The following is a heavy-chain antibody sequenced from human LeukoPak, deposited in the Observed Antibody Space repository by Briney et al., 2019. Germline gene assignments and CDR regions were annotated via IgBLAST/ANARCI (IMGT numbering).Heavy chain of an antibody. Sequence: PSETLSLTCTVSGGSISSYYWSWVRQPPGKGLEWIGYIYYSGSTNYNPSLKSRVTMSVDTSKNQFSLKLSSVTAADTAVYYCARIHRYCSGGSCYAFDYWGQGTLVTVSS. CDR2: IYYSGST. J-gene: IGHJ4*02. D-gene: IGHD2-15*01. CDR3: ARIHRYCSGGSCYAFDY. V-gene: IGHV4-59*01. CDR1: GGSISSYY.